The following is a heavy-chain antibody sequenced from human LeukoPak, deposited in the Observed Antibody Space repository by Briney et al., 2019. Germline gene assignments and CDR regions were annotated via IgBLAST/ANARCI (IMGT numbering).Heavy chain of an antibody. V-gene: IGHV3-73*01. J-gene: IGHJ4*02. CDR2: IRSKANNYAT. D-gene: IGHD3-22*01. CDR3: TTVPYYYDSSGQSYFDY. CDR1: GFIFRGSA. Sequence: GGSLRLSCAASGFIFRGSAMHRVRQASGKGLEWVGRIRSKANNYATAYAASVKGRFTISRDDPKSTAYLQMNSLKTEDTAVYYCTTVPYYYDSSGQSYFDYWGQGTLVTVSS.